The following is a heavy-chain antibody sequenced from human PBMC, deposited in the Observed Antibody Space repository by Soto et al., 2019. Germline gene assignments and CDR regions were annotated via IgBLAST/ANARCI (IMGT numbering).Heavy chain of an antibody. D-gene: IGHD3-10*01. Sequence: GGSLRLSCAASGFTFSSYAMHWVRQAPGKGLEYVSAISSNGGSTYYADSVKGRFTISRDNSKNTLYLQMGSLRAEDMAVYYCARGRWVGELQGPTPHGMDVWGQGTTVTVSS. CDR2: ISSNGGST. J-gene: IGHJ6*02. CDR3: ARGRWVGELQGPTPHGMDV. V-gene: IGHV3-64*02. CDR1: GFTFSSYA.